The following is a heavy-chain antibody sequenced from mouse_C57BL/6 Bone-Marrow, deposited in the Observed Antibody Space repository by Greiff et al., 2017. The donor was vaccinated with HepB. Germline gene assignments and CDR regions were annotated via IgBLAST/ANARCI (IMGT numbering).Heavy chain of an antibody. CDR2: ISDGGSYT. V-gene: IGHV5-4*01. CDR1: GFTFSSYA. J-gene: IGHJ2*01. CDR3: ARDSSGYDYFDY. Sequence: EVQRVESGGGLVKPGGSLKLSCAASGFTFSSYAMSWVRQTPEKRLEWVATISDGGSYTYYPDNVKGRFTISRDNAKNNLYLQMSHLKSEDTAMYYCARDSSGYDYFDYWGQGTTLTVSS. D-gene: IGHD3-2*02.